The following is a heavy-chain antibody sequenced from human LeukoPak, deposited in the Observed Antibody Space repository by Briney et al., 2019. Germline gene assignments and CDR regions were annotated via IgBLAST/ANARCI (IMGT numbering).Heavy chain of an antibody. J-gene: IGHJ4*02. V-gene: IGHV3-48*03. CDR1: GFTFSSYE. CDR3: ASYDSSGYYYSYFDY. Sequence: PGGSLRLSCATSGFTFSSYEMNWVRQAPGKGLEWVSYISSSGSTIYYADSVKGRFTISRDNAKNSLYLQMNSLRAEDTAVYYCASYDSSGYYYSYFDYWGQGTLVSVSS. CDR2: ISSSGSTI. D-gene: IGHD3-22*01.